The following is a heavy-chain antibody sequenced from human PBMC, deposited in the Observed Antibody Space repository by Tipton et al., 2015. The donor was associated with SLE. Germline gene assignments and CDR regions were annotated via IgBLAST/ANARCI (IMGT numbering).Heavy chain of an antibody. CDR2: IYTSGST. CDR3: ARSRSYPYYYYYMDV. D-gene: IGHD1-26*01. V-gene: IGHV4-61*02. J-gene: IGHJ6*03. Sequence: TLSLTCTVSGDSISSGDNYWTWIRQPAGKGLEWIGRIYTSGSTNYNPSLESRLTISVDTSKNQFSLKLSSVTAADTAVYYCARSRSYPYYYYYMDVWGKGTTVTVSS. CDR1: GDSISSGDNY.